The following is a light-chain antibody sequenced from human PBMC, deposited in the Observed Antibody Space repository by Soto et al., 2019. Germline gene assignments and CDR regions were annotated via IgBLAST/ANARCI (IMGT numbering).Light chain of an antibody. V-gene: IGLV1-51*01. Sequence: QSVLTQPPSVSAAPGQKVTISCSGSSSNIGNNYVSWYQQLPGTAPKLLIYDNNKRPSGIPDRFSGSKSGTSATLDITGLQTGDEADYYCGTWDSSLSALYVFGTGTELTVL. CDR3: GTWDSSLSALYV. J-gene: IGLJ1*01. CDR1: SSNIGNNY. CDR2: DNN.